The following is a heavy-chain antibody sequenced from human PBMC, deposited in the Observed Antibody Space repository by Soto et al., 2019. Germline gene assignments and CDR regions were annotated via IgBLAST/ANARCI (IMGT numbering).Heavy chain of an antibody. J-gene: IGHJ4*02. CDR1: GLSLSGYW. V-gene: IGHV3-74*01. CDR2: IKNDGSSI. D-gene: IGHD2-21*02. Sequence: TGGSLRLSCEASGLSLSGYWMHWARQVPGKGLAWVSVIKNDGSSISYGDSVKGRFTVSRDNAKNSLYLQMNSLRAEDTAVYFCSASSVVTPFAYWGQGILVTVSS. CDR3: SASSVVTPFAY.